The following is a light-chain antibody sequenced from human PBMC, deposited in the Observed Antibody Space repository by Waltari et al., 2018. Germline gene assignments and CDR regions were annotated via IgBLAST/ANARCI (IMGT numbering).Light chain of an antibody. CDR3: QQYNDWPHT. CDR2: GAS. CDR1: QRVGSN. Sequence: ETLLTQSPATLSVSPGNRATLPCRASQRVGSNLAWYQQRPGQPPRLLIYGASTRAIGVPDRFSGSGSGTQLTLTISSLQSEDFGIYYCQQYNDWPHTFGPGTKVDIK. V-gene: IGKV3-15*01. J-gene: IGKJ3*01.